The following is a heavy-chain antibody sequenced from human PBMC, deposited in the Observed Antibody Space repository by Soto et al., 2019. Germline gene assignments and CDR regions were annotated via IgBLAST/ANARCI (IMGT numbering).Heavy chain of an antibody. CDR1: GGSISSSNW. D-gene: IGHD2-2*01. V-gene: IGHV4-4*02. Sequence: PSETLSLTCAVSGGSISSSNWWSWVRQPPGXGLEWIGEIYHSGSTNYNPSLKSRVTISVDKSKNQFSLKLSSVTAADTAVYYCARDRDPYCSSTSCTSDVWGQGTTVTVSS. CDR2: IYHSGST. CDR3: ARDRDPYCSSTSCTSDV. J-gene: IGHJ6*02.